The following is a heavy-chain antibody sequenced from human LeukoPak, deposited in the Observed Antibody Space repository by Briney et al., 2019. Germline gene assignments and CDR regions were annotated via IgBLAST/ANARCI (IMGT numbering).Heavy chain of an antibody. CDR2: IGSSGTTR. Sequence: GGSLRLSCAVSGFPFSIYEMNCVRQAPGKGLEWVSNIGSSGTTRYYADSVKGRFSISRDNAKNSLYLQMNSLRVEDTGVYYCALLAVASDFDYWGQGALVTVSS. CDR3: ALLAVASDFDY. CDR1: GFPFSIYE. D-gene: IGHD6-19*01. V-gene: IGHV3-48*03. J-gene: IGHJ4*02.